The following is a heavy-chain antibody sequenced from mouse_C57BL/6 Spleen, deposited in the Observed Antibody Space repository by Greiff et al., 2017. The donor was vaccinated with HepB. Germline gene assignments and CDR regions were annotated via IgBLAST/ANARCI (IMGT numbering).Heavy chain of an antibody. Sequence: QVQLKQSGAELARPGASVKLSCKASGYTFTSYGISWVKQRTGQGLEWIGEIYPRSGNTYYNEKFKGKATLTADKSSSTAYMELRSLTSEDSAVYFCAKSLYDYEWYFDVWGTGTTVTVSS. J-gene: IGHJ1*03. CDR1: GYTFTSYG. CDR3: AKSLYDYEWYFDV. V-gene: IGHV1-81*01. D-gene: IGHD2-4*01. CDR2: IYPRSGNT.